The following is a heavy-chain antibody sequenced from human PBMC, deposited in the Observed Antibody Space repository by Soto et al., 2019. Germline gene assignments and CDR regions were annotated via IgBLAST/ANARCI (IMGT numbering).Heavy chain of an antibody. CDR2: IIPIFGTA. CDR3: ARGGFWSGYYYHFDY. Sequence: VKVSCKASGGTFSSYAISWVRQAPGQGLEWMGGIIPIFGTANYAQKFQGRVTITADESTSTAYMELSSLRSEDTAVYYCARGGFWSGYYYHFDYWGQGTLVTVSS. J-gene: IGHJ4*02. D-gene: IGHD3-3*01. CDR1: GGTFSSYA. V-gene: IGHV1-69*13.